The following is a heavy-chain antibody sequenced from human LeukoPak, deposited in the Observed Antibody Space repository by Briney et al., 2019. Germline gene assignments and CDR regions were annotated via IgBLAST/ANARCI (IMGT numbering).Heavy chain of an antibody. CDR2: LNPNSGGT. CDR1: GYSFTGHY. V-gene: IGHV1-2*02. CDR3: ARSSSVTIPGYYFDY. D-gene: IGHD2-21*01. Sequence: ASVKVSCKASGYSFTGHYIHWVRQAPGQGLEWMGWLNPNSGGTKFAQKFQARVTLTRDTSISTAYMELSSLTSDDTAVYYCARSSSVTIPGYYFDYWGQGTLVTVSS. J-gene: IGHJ4*02.